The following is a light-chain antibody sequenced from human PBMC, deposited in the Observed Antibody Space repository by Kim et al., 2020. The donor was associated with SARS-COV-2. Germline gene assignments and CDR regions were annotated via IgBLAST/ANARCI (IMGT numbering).Light chain of an antibody. CDR1: QDISNY. Sequence: ASVVDRVTIIGRASQDISNYVAWFQQEPGKAPRPLIYAASTLQSGVSSKFSGSGSGIHFTLTISSLQPEDFAIYYCQQYNFYPLTFGGGTKVDIK. J-gene: IGKJ4*01. CDR2: AAS. CDR3: QQYNFYPLT. V-gene: IGKV1-16*02.